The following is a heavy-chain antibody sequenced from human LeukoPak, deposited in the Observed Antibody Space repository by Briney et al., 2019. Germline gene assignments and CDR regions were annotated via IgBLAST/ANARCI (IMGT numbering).Heavy chain of an antibody. J-gene: IGHJ4*02. CDR3: ARDEAGPFDY. CDR1: GGTFSSYA. CDR2: IIPILGIA. V-gene: IGHV1-69*04. Sequence: SVRVSCKASGGTFSSYAISWVRQAPGQGLEWMGRIIPILGIANYAQKFQGRVTITADKSTSTAYMELSSLRSEDTAVYYCARDEAGPFDYWGQGTLVTVSS.